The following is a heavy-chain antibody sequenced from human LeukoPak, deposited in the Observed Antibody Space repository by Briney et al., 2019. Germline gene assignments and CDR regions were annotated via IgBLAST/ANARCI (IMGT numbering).Heavy chain of an antibody. Sequence: GESLKISCKGAGYSFSTYWIGWVRQMPGKGLEWMGIIYPGESDTRYSPSFQGQVTISADRSISTAYLQWSSLKASDTAMYYCARHPNYYGSPGYWGQGTLVTVSS. CDR3: ARHPNYYGSPGY. J-gene: IGHJ4*02. V-gene: IGHV5-51*01. CDR1: GYSFSTYW. CDR2: IYPGESDT. D-gene: IGHD3-10*01.